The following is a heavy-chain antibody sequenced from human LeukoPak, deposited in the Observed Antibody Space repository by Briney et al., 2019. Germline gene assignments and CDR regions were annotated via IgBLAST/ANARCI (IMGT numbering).Heavy chain of an antibody. D-gene: IGHD2-15*01. Sequence: GGSLRLSCAASGFTFSSYDMNWVRQAPGKGLEWVSYISSSGSTIYYADSVKGRFTISRDNAKNSMYLQMNSLRAEDTAVYYCARAGRKSRGVDIVRKKETVCYYYMGVWGKGTTVTVSS. CDR3: ARAGRKSRGVDIVRKKETVCYYYMGV. V-gene: IGHV3-48*03. CDR1: GFTFSSYD. CDR2: ISSSGSTI. J-gene: IGHJ6*03.